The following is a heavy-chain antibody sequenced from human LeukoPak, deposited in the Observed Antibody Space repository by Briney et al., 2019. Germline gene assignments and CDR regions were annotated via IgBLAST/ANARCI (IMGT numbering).Heavy chain of an antibody. V-gene: IGHV4-34*01. J-gene: IGHJ4*02. CDR3: ARSLDAAADDY. CDR2: INHSGST. Sequence: SETLSLTCTVSGGSISSYYWSWIRQPPGKGLEWIGEINHSGSTNYNPSLKSRVTISVDTSKNQFSLKLSSVTAADTAVYYCARSLDAAADDYWGQGTLVTVSS. CDR1: GGSISSYY. D-gene: IGHD6-13*01.